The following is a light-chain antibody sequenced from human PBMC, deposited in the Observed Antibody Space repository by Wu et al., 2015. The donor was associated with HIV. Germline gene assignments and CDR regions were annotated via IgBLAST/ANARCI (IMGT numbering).Light chain of an antibody. Sequence: DIQMTQSPSSLSASVGDRATITCRASQGISKSLAWYQQKPGKAPKLLLYATSRLESGVPSRFSGSGSVTDYTLTISSLQPEDFVTYYCQQYYSTPLTFGGGTKVEIK. CDR1: QGISKS. V-gene: IGKV1-NL1*01. J-gene: IGKJ4*01. CDR3: QQYYSTPLT. CDR2: ATS.